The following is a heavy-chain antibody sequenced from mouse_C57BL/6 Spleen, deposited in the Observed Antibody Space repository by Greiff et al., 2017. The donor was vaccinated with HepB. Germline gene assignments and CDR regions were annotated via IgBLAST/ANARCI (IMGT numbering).Heavy chain of an antibody. D-gene: IGHD1-1*01. V-gene: IGHV1-15*01. Sequence: VQLQQSGAELVRPGASVTLSCKASGYTFTDYEMHWVKQTPVHGLEWIGAIDPETGGPAYNQKFKGKAILTADKSSSTAYMELRSLTSEDSAVYYCTIYYGSLYYFDYWGQGTTLTVSS. CDR3: TIYYGSLYYFDY. CDR1: GYTFTDYE. CDR2: IDPETGGP. J-gene: IGHJ2*01.